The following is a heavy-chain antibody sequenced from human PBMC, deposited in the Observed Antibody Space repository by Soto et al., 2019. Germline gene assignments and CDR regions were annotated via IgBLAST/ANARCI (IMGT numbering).Heavy chain of an antibody. CDR2: INAGNGNT. V-gene: IGHV1-3*05. CDR3: ARALSGWNNGYFDY. Sequence: QVQLVQSGAEEKKPGASVKISCKASGYTFSSYAMHWVRQAPGQSLEWMGWINAGNGNTRYSQNFQGRVTITRDTSASTAYMVLSSLRSEDTAVYYCARALSGWNNGYFDYWGQGTLVTVSS. CDR1: GYTFSSYA. J-gene: IGHJ4*02. D-gene: IGHD6-19*01.